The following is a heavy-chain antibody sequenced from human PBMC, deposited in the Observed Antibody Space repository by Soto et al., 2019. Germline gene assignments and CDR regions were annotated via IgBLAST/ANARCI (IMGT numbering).Heavy chain of an antibody. D-gene: IGHD1-26*01. CDR3: AREVGGGATVDY. V-gene: IGHV3-7*01. CDR1: GFTFSSYW. Sequence: XVSLRLSCAASGFTFSSYWMSWVRQAPGKGLEWVANIKQDGSEKYYVDSVKGRFTISRDNAKNSLYLQMNSLRAEDTAVYYCAREVGGGATVDYWGQGTLVTVSS. J-gene: IGHJ4*02. CDR2: IKQDGSEK.